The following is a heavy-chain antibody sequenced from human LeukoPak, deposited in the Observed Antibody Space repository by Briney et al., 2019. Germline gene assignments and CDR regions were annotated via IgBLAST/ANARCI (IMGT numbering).Heavy chain of an antibody. J-gene: IGHJ3*01. D-gene: IGHD6-19*01. CDR3: VTSIALAGWGAFDV. V-gene: IGHV4-34*08. CDR1: GFTFSSYE. Sequence: GSLRLSCATSGFTFSSYEMNWVRQAPGKGLEWIGEIYHSGSTNYKSSLKSRVAISVDTSKNQFSLNLSSVTAADTAVYYCVTSIALAGWGAFDVWSQGTMVTVSS. CDR2: IYHSGST.